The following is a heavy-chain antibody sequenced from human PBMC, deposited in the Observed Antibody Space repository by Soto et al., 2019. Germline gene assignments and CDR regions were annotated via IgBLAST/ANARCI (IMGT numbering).Heavy chain of an antibody. V-gene: IGHV3-21*04. J-gene: IGHJ6*02. CDR2: ISSSSSYI. Sequence: GGSLRLSCAASGFTFSSYSMNWVRQAPGKGLEWVSSISSSSSYIYYADSVKGRFTISRDNAKNSLYLQMNSLRAEDTALYYCAKERIAAAGTPDYYYYGMDVWGQGTTVTVSS. CDR1: GFTFSSYS. CDR3: AKERIAAAGTPDYYYYGMDV. D-gene: IGHD6-13*01.